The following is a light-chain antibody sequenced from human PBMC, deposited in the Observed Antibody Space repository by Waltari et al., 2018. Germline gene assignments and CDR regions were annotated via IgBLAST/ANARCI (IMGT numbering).Light chain of an antibody. CDR2: EVS. Sequence: QSALTQPASVSGSPGQSITISCTGTKRDVGGYNYAPWYQHHPGKAPKLMIYEVSNRPSGVSNRFSGSKSGNTASLTISGLQAEDEADYYCSSYTTTSTPYVFGTGTKVTVL. CDR3: SSYTTTSTPYV. V-gene: IGLV2-14*01. J-gene: IGLJ1*01. CDR1: KRDVGGYNY.